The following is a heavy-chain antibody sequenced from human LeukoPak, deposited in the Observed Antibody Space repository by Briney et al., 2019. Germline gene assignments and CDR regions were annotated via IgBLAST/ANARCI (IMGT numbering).Heavy chain of an antibody. D-gene: IGHD4/OR15-4a*01. CDR3: ARADHGDDAFDI. CDR2: IYYSGST. CDR1: GGSISSYY. Sequence: SETLSLTCTVSGGSISSYYWSWIRQPPGKGLEWIGYIYYSGSTNYNPSLKSRVTISVDTSKNQFSLKLSSVTAADTAVYYCARADHGDDAFDIWGQGTMVTVSS. V-gene: IGHV4-59*01. J-gene: IGHJ3*02.